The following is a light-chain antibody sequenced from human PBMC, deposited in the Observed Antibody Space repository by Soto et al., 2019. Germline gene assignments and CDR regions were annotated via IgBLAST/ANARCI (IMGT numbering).Light chain of an antibody. J-gene: IGKJ4*01. CDR1: QDISNY. CDR3: QQYDNLPPRLT. V-gene: IGKV1-33*01. Sequence: DIQMTQSPSSLSASVGDRVTITCQASQDISNYLNWYQQKPGKAPKLLIYDASNLETGVPSRFSGSGSGTDFTCTIRSLQPEDIATYYCQQYDNLPPRLTFGGGTKVEIK. CDR2: DAS.